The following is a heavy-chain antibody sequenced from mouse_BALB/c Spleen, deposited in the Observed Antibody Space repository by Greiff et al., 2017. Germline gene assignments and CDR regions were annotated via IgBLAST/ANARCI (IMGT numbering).Heavy chain of an antibody. CDR3: ARDTTGPFDY. V-gene: IGHV7-3*02. CDR2: IRNKANGYTT. CDR1: GFTFTDYY. Sequence: EVKLMESGGGLVQPGGSLRLSCATSGFTFTDYYMSWVRQPPGKELEWLGFIRNKANGYTTEYSASVKGRFTISRDNSQSILYLQMNTLRAEDSATYYCARDTTGPFDYWGKGTTLTVSS. D-gene: IGHD4-1*01. J-gene: IGHJ2*01.